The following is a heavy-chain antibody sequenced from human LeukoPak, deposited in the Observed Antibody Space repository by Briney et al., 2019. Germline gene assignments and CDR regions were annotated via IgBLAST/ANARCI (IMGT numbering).Heavy chain of an antibody. D-gene: IGHD3-22*01. CDR3: ARDVGYDSSGYYPYYLDY. CDR1: GFTFSSYW. CDR2: IKQDGSEK. J-gene: IGHJ4*02. Sequence: GGSLRLSCAASGFTFSSYWMSWVRQAPGKGLEWVANIKQDGSEKYYVDSVQGRFTISRDNAKNLLYLQMDSLRAEDTAVYYCARDVGYDSSGYYPYYLDYWGQGTLGTVSS. V-gene: IGHV3-7*05.